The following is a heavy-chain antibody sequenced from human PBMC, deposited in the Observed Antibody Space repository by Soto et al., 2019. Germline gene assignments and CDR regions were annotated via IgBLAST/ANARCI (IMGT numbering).Heavy chain of an antibody. CDR3: ARVLGRNNNYGDRIADS. CDR2: ISDSSNYI. CDR1: GFTFSDYY. D-gene: IGHD4-17*01. J-gene: IGHJ4*02. Sequence: QVQLVESGGGLVKPGGSLRLSCVASGFTFSDYYMSWIRQSPGKGLEWLSCISDSSNYIQYADSVKGRFTISRDNAKNSLFLQMNSLRAEDTAVYYCARVLGRNNNYGDRIADSWGQGTLVTVSS. V-gene: IGHV3-11*05.